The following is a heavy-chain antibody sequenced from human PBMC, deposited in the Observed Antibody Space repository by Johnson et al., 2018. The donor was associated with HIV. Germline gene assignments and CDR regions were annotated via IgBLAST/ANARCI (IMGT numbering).Heavy chain of an antibody. CDR1: GFTFSRYG. D-gene: IGHD5-18*01. J-gene: IGHJ3*02. Sequence: VQLVESGGGVVQPGGSLRLSCAASGFTFSRYGMHWVRQAPGKGLEWVAFIRYDGNNKYYADSVKGRFTISRDNSKNTVYLQMNSLRAEDTAVYYCAKRVHSYGYAGAFDIWGQGTMVTVSS. CDR2: IRYDGNNK. CDR3: AKRVHSYGYAGAFDI. V-gene: IGHV3-30*02.